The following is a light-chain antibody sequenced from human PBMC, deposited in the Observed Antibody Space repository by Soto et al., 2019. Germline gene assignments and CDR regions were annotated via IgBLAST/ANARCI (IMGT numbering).Light chain of an antibody. CDR3: QQYGSSLWT. CDR1: QSVSSSY. V-gene: IGKV3-20*01. CDR2: GAS. Sequence: EIVLTQSPGTLSLSPGEIATLSCRASQSVSSSYLAWYQQKPGQAPRLLIYGASSRATGIPDRFSGSGSGTDFTLTISRLEPEDFAVYYSQQYGSSLWTFGQGTKVEIK. J-gene: IGKJ1*01.